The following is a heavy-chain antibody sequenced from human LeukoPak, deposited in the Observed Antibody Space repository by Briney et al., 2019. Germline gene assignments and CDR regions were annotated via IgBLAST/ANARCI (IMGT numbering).Heavy chain of an antibody. Sequence: ASVKVSCKASGYTFTSYDINWVRQATGQGLEWMGWMNPNSGNAGYAQKFQGRVTMTRNTSISTAYMELSSLRSEDTAVYYCARGFSSWYYYHYYMDVWGKGTTVTVSS. CDR2: MNPNSGNA. V-gene: IGHV1-8*01. J-gene: IGHJ6*03. CDR1: GYTFTSYD. CDR3: ARGFSSWYYYHYYMDV. D-gene: IGHD6-13*01.